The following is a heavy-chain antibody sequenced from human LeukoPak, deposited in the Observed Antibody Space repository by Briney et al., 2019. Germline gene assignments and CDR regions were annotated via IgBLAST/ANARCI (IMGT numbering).Heavy chain of an antibody. V-gene: IGHV4-59*01. CDR3: ARDSLVGDWFDP. Sequence: SETLSLTCTASGGSISSYYWSWIRQPPGKGLEWIGYIYYSGSTNYNPSLKSRVTISVDTSKNQFSLKLSSVTAADTAVYYCARDSLVGDWFDPWGQGILVTVSS. J-gene: IGHJ5*02. D-gene: IGHD2-15*01. CDR1: GGSISSYY. CDR2: IYYSGST.